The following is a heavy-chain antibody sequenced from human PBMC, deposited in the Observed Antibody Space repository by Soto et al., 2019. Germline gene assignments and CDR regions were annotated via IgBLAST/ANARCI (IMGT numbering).Heavy chain of an antibody. CDR3: TRGRRRRTVIPRVPYFDY. V-gene: IGHV4-34*01. Sequence: QVQLQQWGAGLLKPSETLSLTCAVYDGSFSGYYWTWIRQPPGKGLEWIGEINHSGSTSYKPSLKSRVTISVDTSKNQFSLKLRSVTAADTAVYYCTRGRRRRTVIPRVPYFDYWGQGTLVTVSS. J-gene: IGHJ4*02. D-gene: IGHD2-2*02. CDR2: INHSGST. CDR1: DGSFSGYY.